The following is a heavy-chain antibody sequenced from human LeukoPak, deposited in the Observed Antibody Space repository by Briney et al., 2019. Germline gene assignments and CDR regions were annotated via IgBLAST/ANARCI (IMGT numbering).Heavy chain of an antibody. J-gene: IGHJ4*02. CDR2: IHYSGST. V-gene: IGHV4-39*01. CDR3: ARHVGSGSYFDF. D-gene: IGHD1-26*01. CDR1: GGSISSSSYY. Sequence: PSETLSLTCTVSGGSISSSSYYWGWNRQPPGKGLEWIGSIHYSGSTYYNPSLKSRVTISVDTSKNQFSLKLSSVTAADTAVYYCARHVGSGSYFDFWGQGTLVTVSS.